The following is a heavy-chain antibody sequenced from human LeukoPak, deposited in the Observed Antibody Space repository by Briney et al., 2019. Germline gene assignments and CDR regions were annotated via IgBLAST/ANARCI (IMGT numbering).Heavy chain of an antibody. J-gene: IGHJ4*02. CDR3: ARIPSGYDFDFEFDY. D-gene: IGHD5-12*01. V-gene: IGHV3-21*01. CDR2: ISSSSSYI. CDR1: GFTFSSYS. Sequence: PGGCLRLSCAASGFTFSSYSMNWVRQAPGKGLEWVSSISSSSSYIYYADSVKGRFTISRDNAKNSLYLQMNSLRAEDTAVYYCARIPSGYDFDFEFDYWGQGTLVTVSS.